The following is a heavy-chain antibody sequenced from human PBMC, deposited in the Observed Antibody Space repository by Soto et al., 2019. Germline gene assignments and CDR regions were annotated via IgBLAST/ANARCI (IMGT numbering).Heavy chain of an antibody. D-gene: IGHD4-4*01. CDR2: MNPGSGDT. Sequence: GASVKVSCKASGYSFTNNDVSWVRQATGQGLEWMGWMNPGSGDTGYAQKFQGRVTISRDNAKTSLYLQMDSLRPEDTAIYYCAREGVTNYTDYYFDLWGHGALVTV. CDR3: AREGVTNYTDYYFDL. J-gene: IGHJ4*01. V-gene: IGHV1-8*01. CDR1: GYSFTNND.